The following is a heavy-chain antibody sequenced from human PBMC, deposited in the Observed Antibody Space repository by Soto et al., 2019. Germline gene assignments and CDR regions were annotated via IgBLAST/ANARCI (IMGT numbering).Heavy chain of an antibody. V-gene: IGHV4-59*01. D-gene: IGHD3-10*01. CDR2: VYYLGST. J-gene: IGHJ4*02. CDR1: CGPMSEYF. CDR3: ERDGYDVSGSQYPEY. Sequence: ASETLSHTCTVSCGPMSEYFWSWIRQSPWKGLEWIGYVYYLGSTDYNPSLKSRVVISVDTSKRQFSLKLSSVTVADTAVYYCERDGYDVSGSQYPEYWGSGIQVTVSS.